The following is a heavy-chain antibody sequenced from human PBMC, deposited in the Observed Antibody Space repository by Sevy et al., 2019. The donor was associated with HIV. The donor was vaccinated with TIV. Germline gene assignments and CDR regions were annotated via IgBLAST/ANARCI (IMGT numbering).Heavy chain of an antibody. CDR1: GYTFIGYY. CDR2: INPNTGDR. CDR3: ASCFLNNWFDP. J-gene: IGHJ5*02. Sequence: ASVKVSCKGSGYTFIGYYIHWVRQAPRQGLEYMGWINPNTGDRNSVQKFQGRVTMTRDTSINTAYMELSRLTSDDTAVYYCASCFLNNWFDPWGQGTLVTVSS. V-gene: IGHV1-2*02. D-gene: IGHD2-15*01.